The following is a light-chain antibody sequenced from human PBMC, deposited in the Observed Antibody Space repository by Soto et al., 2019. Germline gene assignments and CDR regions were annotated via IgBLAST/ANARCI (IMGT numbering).Light chain of an antibody. Sequence: EIVLTQSPGTLSLSPGERVTLSCRASQSVSSNYLAWYQQKPGQAPRLLIYGASSRATGILDRFSGSGSGTDFTLTISRLEPEDFAVYYCQQYSSSSPTFGQGTKVEIK. CDR1: QSVSSNY. CDR2: GAS. V-gene: IGKV3-20*01. J-gene: IGKJ1*01. CDR3: QQYSSSSPT.